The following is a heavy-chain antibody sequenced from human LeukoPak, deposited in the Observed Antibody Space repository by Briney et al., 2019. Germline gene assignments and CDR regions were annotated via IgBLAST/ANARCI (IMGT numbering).Heavy chain of an antibody. J-gene: IGHJ4*02. D-gene: IGHD4-17*01. CDR2: VSGTSEYI. CDR1: GFSFSTYS. CDR3: ARVGYGDYVVY. V-gene: IGHV3-21*01. Sequence: GGSLRLSCAASGFSFSTYSMIWVRQAPGKGLEWVSSVSGTSEYIYYADSVRGRFTISRDNAKNSLYLQMNSLRAEDTAVYYCARVGYGDYVVYWGQGTLVTVSS.